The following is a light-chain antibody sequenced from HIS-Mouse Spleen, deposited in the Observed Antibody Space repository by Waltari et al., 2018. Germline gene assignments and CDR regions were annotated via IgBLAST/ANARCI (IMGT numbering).Light chain of an antibody. J-gene: IGLJ3*02. CDR2: GNS. CDR3: QSYDSSLSGWV. V-gene: IGLV1-40*01. Sequence: QSVLTQPPSVSGAPGQRVTIPCTGSSSNIRAGYDLHWYQQLPGTAPKLLIHGNSNRPSGVPDRFSGSKSGTSASLSITGLQAEDEADYYCQSYDSSLSGWVFGGGTKLTVL. CDR1: SSNIRAGYD.